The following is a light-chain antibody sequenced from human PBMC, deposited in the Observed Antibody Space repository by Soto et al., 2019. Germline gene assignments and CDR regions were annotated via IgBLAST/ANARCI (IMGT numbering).Light chain of an antibody. CDR2: GAS. CDR3: QQYDDWLRLT. Sequence: EIVMTQSPATLSVSPGERATLSCRASQSVNIYLAWYQQKPGQAPRLLIFGASYRATGIPARFSGSGSGTEFNLTISRLQYEDFAVYFCQQYDDWLRLTFGGGTKVEIK. V-gene: IGKV3D-15*01. CDR1: QSVNIY. J-gene: IGKJ4*01.